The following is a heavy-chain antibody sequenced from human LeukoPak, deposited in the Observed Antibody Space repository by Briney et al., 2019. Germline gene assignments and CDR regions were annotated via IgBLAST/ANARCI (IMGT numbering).Heavy chain of an antibody. J-gene: IGHJ5*02. V-gene: IGHV3-23*01. Sequence: GGSLRLSCAASGFTFSSYAMNWVRQAPGKGLEWVSAISGRGRSTYYADSVKGRFTISRDNSKNTLYLQMNSLRAGDTAVYYCAKDKVGATTYNWFDPWGQGTLVTVSS. CDR3: AKDKVGATTYNWFDP. CDR1: GFTFSSYA. CDR2: ISGRGRST. D-gene: IGHD1-26*01.